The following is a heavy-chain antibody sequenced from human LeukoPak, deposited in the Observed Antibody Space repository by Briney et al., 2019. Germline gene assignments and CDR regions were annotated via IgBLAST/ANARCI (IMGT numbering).Heavy chain of an antibody. CDR1: GFTFSSYI. CDR2: INTGSGAT. Sequence: PGGSLRLSRPASGFTFSSYILSSVRQAPGRGLAWVSIINTGSGATYDADSVRGRFTVSSDNPKNTLYLQINSLRAEDTPVYYCAKSRGIYDNSGGGTFDYWGQGTLVTVSS. V-gene: IGHV3-23*01. D-gene: IGHD6-19*01. J-gene: IGHJ4*02. CDR3: AKSRGIYDNSGGGTFDY.